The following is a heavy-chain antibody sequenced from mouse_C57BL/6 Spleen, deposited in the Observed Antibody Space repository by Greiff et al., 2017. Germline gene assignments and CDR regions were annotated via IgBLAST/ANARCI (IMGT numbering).Heavy chain of an antibody. CDR3: AKSETSKPFHYAMDY. D-gene: IGHD2-10*02. Sequence: QVQLQQPGAELVMPGASVKLSCKASGYTFTSYWMHWVKQRPGQGLEWIGEIDPSDSYTNYNQKFKGKATLTVDTSSSTAYMQLSSLTSEDSAVYYCAKSETSKPFHYAMDYWGQGTSVTVSS. J-gene: IGHJ4*01. CDR2: IDPSDSYT. V-gene: IGHV1-69*01. CDR1: GYTFTSYW.